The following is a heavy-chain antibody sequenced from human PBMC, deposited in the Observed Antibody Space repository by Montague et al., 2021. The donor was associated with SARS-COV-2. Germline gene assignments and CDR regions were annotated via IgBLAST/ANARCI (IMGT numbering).Heavy chain of an antibody. V-gene: IGHV4-39*01. CDR3: AGRGVRYSSSWYSYWFDP. CDR1: GGSISSSSYY. CDR2: IYYSGST. D-gene: IGHD6-13*01. Sequence: TLSLTCTVSGGSISSSSYYWGWIRQPPGKGLEWIGSIYYSGSTYYNPSLKSRVTISVDTSKNQFSLKLSSVTAADTAVYYCAGRGVRYSSSWYSYWFDPWGQGTLVTVSS. J-gene: IGHJ5*02.